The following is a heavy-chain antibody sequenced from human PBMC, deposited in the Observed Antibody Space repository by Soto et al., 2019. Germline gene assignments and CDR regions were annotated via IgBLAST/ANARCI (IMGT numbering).Heavy chain of an antibody. V-gene: IGHV4-34*01. CDR2: INHSGST. D-gene: IGHD4-17*01. CDR3: ARGWWATVVTPLQI. Sequence: QVQLQQWGAGLLKPSETLSLTCAVYGGSFSGYYWSWIRQPPGKGLEWIGEINHSGSTNYNPSLKSRVTISVDTSKNQFSLKLSSVTAADTAVYYCARGWWATVVTPLQIWGQGTLVTVSS. CDR1: GGSFSGYY. J-gene: IGHJ4*02.